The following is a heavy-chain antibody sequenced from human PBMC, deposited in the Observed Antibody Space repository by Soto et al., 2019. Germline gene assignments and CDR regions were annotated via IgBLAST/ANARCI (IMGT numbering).Heavy chain of an antibody. J-gene: IGHJ4*02. CDR1: GFTFSSYW. Sequence: GGSLRLSCAASGFTFSSYWMHWVRQAPGKGLVWVSRINSDGSSTSYADSVKGRFTISRDNAKNTLYLQMNSLRAEDTAVYYCARANAPWYYYDSSGYYAGGYFDYWGQGTLVTVSS. V-gene: IGHV3-74*01. CDR2: INSDGSST. CDR3: ARANAPWYYYDSSGYYAGGYFDY. D-gene: IGHD3-22*01.